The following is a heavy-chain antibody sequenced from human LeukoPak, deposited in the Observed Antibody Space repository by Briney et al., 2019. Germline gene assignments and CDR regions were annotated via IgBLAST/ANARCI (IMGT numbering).Heavy chain of an antibody. Sequence: GGSLRLSRAASGFTFSSYAMHWVRQAPGKGLEWVAVISYDGSNKYYADSVKGRFTISRDNSKNTLYLQMNSLRAEDTAVYYCVARYCSSTSCYKDYWGQGTLVTVSS. CDR2: ISYDGSNK. J-gene: IGHJ4*02. CDR1: GFTFSSYA. D-gene: IGHD2-2*02. CDR3: VARYCSSTSCYKDY. V-gene: IGHV3-30-3*01.